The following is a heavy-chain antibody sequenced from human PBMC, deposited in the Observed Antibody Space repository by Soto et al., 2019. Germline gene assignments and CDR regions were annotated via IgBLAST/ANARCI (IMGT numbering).Heavy chain of an antibody. CDR2: IYYSGST. D-gene: IGHD3-10*01. V-gene: IGHV4-39*01. CDR1: GGSISSSSYY. J-gene: IGHJ4*02. Sequence: PSETLSLTCTVSGGSISSSSYYWGWIRQPPGKGLEWIGSIYYSGSTYYNPSLKSRVTISVDTSKNQFSLKLSSVTAADTAVYYCASHLLWFGELMGFDYWGQGTLVTVSS. CDR3: ASHLLWFGELMGFDY.